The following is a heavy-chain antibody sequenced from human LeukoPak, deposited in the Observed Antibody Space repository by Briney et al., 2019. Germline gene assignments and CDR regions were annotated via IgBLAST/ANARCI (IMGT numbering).Heavy chain of an antibody. D-gene: IGHD6-13*01. J-gene: IGHJ4*02. CDR2: ISAYNGNT. CDR1: GGTFSSYA. V-gene: IGHV1-18*01. CDR3: ARFRAGIAAAGSLIDY. Sequence: ASVNVSCKASGGTFSSYAISWVRQAPGQGREWMGWISAYNGNTNYAQKLQGRVTMTTDTSTSTAYMELRSLRSDDTAVYYCARFRAGIAAAGSLIDYWGQGTLVTVSS.